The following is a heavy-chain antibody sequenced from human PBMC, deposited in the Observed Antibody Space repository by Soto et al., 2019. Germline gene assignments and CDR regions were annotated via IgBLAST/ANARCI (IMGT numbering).Heavy chain of an antibody. D-gene: IGHD5-12*01. J-gene: IGHJ3*02. CDR1: GFTFSSYW. CDR2: INSDGSST. V-gene: IGHV3-74*01. CDR3: ARGGYEIAEPFYDAFDI. Sequence: GGSLRLSCAASGFTFSSYWMHWVRQAPGKGLVWVSRINSDGSSTSYADSVKGRFTISRDNAKNTLYLQMNSLRAEDTAVYYCARGGYEIAEPFYDAFDIWGQGTMVTVSS.